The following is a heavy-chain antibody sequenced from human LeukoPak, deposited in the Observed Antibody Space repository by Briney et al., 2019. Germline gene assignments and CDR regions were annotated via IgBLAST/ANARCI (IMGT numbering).Heavy chain of an antibody. V-gene: IGHV1-18*01. Sequence: ASVKVSCKASGYTFTSYGISWVRQAPGQGLEWMGWISAYNGNTNYAQKLQGRVTMTRDTSISTAYMELSSLRSDDTAVFYCAREPGPGPPMGFDYWGQGTLVTVSS. CDR2: ISAYNGNT. D-gene: IGHD1-14*01. J-gene: IGHJ4*02. CDR1: GYTFTSYG. CDR3: AREPGPGPPMGFDY.